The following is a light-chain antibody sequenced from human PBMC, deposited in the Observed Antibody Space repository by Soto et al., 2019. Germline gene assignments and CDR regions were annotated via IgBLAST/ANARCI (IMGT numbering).Light chain of an antibody. V-gene: IGKV1-5*01. Sequence: DIQMTQSPSTLSASVGDRLTITCRASQSISTWLAWYQQKPGKAPKLLIYDASSLESGVPSRFSGSGSGTEFTLTISSLQPEDFASYYCQQYNSYSTFGQGTKVDSK. J-gene: IGKJ1*01. CDR3: QQYNSYST. CDR2: DAS. CDR1: QSISTW.